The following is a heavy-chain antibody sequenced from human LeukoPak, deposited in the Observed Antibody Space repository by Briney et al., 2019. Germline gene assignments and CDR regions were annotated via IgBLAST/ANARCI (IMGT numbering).Heavy chain of an antibody. D-gene: IGHD3-10*01. CDR2: IYTSGST. Sequence: SETLSLTCTVSGGSISSYYWSWIRQPAGKGLEWIGRIYTSGSTNYNPSLKSRVTMSVDTSKNQFSLKLSSVTAADTAVYYCARDGTRHYYYGSGSYYRSDAFDIWGQGTMVTVSS. CDR1: GGSISSYY. J-gene: IGHJ3*02. CDR3: ARDGTRHYYYGSGSYYRSDAFDI. V-gene: IGHV4-4*07.